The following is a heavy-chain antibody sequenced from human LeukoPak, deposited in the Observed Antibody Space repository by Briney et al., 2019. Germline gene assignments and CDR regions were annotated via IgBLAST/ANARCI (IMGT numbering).Heavy chain of an antibody. CDR2: ISPDSNYK. CDR3: VRGGYRGFDYEY. V-gene: IGHV3-21*01. CDR1: GFTFSTYS. Sequence: GESLRLSCAASGFTFSTYSMNWLRLAPGKGLEWVSSISPDSNYKYYVDSVKGRFTISRDNAKSSLYLQMNSLRAEDTAVYYCVRGGYRGFDYEYWGQGTLFTVSS. D-gene: IGHD5-12*01. J-gene: IGHJ4*02.